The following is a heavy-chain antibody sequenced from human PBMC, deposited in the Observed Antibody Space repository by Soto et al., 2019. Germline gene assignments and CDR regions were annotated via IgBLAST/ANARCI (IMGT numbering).Heavy chain of an antibody. CDR3: ARGSSGGEYNR. Sequence: QVQLVQSGAEVKTPGSSVKVSCKASGGTFSSYTISWVRQAPGQGLEWMGRIIPILGIANYAQKFQGRVTITADKSTSTAYMELSSLRSEDTAVYYCARGSSGGEYNRWGQGTLVTVSS. CDR2: IIPILGIA. V-gene: IGHV1-69*02. CDR1: GGTFSSYT. D-gene: IGHD2-15*01. J-gene: IGHJ5*02.